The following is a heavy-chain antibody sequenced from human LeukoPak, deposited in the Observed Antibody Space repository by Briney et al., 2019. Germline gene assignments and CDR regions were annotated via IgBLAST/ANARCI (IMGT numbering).Heavy chain of an antibody. Sequence: GGSLRLSCAASGFTFSSYGVHWVRQAPGKGLEWVAVIWYDGSNKYYVDSVKGRFTISRDNAKKSLYLQMNSLRAEDTAVYYCARDGYEGRDYWGQGTLVTVSS. J-gene: IGHJ4*02. V-gene: IGHV3-33*01. CDR1: GFTFSSYG. D-gene: IGHD5-18*01. CDR3: ARDGYEGRDY. CDR2: IWYDGSNK.